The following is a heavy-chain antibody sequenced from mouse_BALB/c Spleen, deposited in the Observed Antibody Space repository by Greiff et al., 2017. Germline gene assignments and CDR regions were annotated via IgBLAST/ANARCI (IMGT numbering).Heavy chain of an antibody. CDR2: ISYDGSN. CDR3: VDYAYAMDY. CDR1: GYSITSGYY. J-gene: IGHJ4*01. V-gene: IGHV3-6*02. D-gene: IGHD2-4*01. Sequence: EVQVVESGPGLVKPSQSLSLTCSVTGYSITSGYYWNWIRQFPGNKLEWMGYISYDGSNNYNPSLKNRISITRDTSKNQFFLKLNSVTTEDTATYYCVDYAYAMDYWGQGTSVTVSS.